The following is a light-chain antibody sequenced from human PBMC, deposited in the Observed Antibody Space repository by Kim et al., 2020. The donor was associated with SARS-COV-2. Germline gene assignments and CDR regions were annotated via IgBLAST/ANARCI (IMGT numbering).Light chain of an antibody. CDR3: SAYISTGTWV. V-gene: IGLV2-14*03. CDR1: SSDVGGYNY. J-gene: IGLJ3*02. Sequence: SALTQPASVSGSPGQSITISCTGPSSDVGGYNYVCWYQQHPDKAPRLIIYDVINRPSGVSSRFSGSKSGNTASLTISGLQPEDEAVYYCSAYISTGTWVFGGGTQLTVL. CDR2: DVI.